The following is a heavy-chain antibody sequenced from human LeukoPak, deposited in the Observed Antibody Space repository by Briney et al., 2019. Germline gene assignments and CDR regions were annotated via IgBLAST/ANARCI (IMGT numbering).Heavy chain of an antibody. CDR2: TLHSGDT. CDR3: TRNGDSSSVVD. CDR1: GGSISSGNW. Sequence: SETLSLTCAVSGGSISSGNWWSWIRPPPGKGLEWLGETLHSGDTVYNPPLKTRITVSVDNSKNQFSLKLTSVTAADTAVYFCTRNGDSSSVVDWGQGTLVTVSS. D-gene: IGHD2-15*01. J-gene: IGHJ4*02. V-gene: IGHV4-4*02.